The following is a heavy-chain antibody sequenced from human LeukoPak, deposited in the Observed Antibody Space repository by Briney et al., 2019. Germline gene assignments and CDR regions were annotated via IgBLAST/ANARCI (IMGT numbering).Heavy chain of an antibody. D-gene: IGHD4-11*01. CDR3: ARRHTVTDDY. V-gene: IGHV4-39*01. CDR1: GCSISSTRYY. CDR2: IYYSGGT. J-gene: IGHJ4*02. Sequence: SETLSLTCTVSGCSISSTRYYWGWIRQPPGKGLEWIGSIYYSGGTYYNPSLKSRVTISVDTSKNQFSLNLSSVTAADTAVYYCARRHTVTDDYWGQGTLVTVSS.